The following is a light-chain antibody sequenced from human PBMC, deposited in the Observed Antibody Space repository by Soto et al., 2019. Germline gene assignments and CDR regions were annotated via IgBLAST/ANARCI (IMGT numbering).Light chain of an antibody. CDR2: EVN. CDR3: SSYTSSSTLVV. V-gene: IGLV2-14*01. Sequence: QSVLTQPASVSGSPGQSITISCTGTSSDVGGYNYVSWYQQHPGKAPKLMIYEVNNRPSGVSNRFSGSKSGNTASLTISGLQAEYEADYYCSSYTSSSTLVVFGGGTKVTVL. CDR1: SSDVGGYNY. J-gene: IGLJ2*01.